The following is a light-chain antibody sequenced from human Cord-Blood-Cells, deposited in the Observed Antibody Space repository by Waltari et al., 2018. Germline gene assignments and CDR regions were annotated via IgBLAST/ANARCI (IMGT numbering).Light chain of an antibody. CDR2: GNS. CDR3: QSYDSSLSGYV. V-gene: IGLV1-40*01. Sequence: QSVLTQTPSVSGAPGQRVTIPCTGSSSNIGGGYDVHWYQQLPGTAPKLLIYGNSNRPSGVPDRFSGSKSGTSASLAITGLQAEDEADYYCQSYDSSLSGYVFGTGTKVTVL. CDR1: SSNIGGGYD. J-gene: IGLJ1*01.